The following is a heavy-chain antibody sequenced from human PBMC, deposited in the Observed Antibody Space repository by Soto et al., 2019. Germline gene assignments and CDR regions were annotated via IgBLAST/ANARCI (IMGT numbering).Heavy chain of an antibody. CDR2: IYSGGST. CDR3: AREISRRSFALDY. Sequence: PGGSLRLSCAASGFTVSSNYMSWVRQAPGKGLEWVSVIYSGGSTYYADSVKGRFTISRDNSKNTLYLQMNSLRAEDTAVYYCAREISRRSFALDYWGQGTLVTVSS. J-gene: IGHJ4*02. V-gene: IGHV3-66*01. CDR1: GFTVSSNY.